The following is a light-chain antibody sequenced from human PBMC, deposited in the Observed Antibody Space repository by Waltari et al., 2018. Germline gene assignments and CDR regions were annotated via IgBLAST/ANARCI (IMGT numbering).Light chain of an antibody. Sequence: EIVLTPSPGTLSLSPGERATLSCRASPSVSSSYLAWYQQKPGQAPRLLIYGASSRATGIPDRFSGRGSGTDFTLTISRLEPEDFAVYYCQQYGSSPRTFGQGTKVEIK. J-gene: IGKJ1*01. CDR1: PSVSSSY. CDR2: GAS. V-gene: IGKV3-20*01. CDR3: QQYGSSPRT.